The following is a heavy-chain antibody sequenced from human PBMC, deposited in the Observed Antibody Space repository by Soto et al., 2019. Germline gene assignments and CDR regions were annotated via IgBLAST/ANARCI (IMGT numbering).Heavy chain of an antibody. V-gene: IGHV1-69*06. Sequence: QVQLVQSGAEVKKPGSSVKVPCKASGGTSSSYAICWVRQAPGQGIEWMGGIIPIFGTANYAQKFQGRVTITADKSTSTAYMELSSLRSEDTAVYYCAGSQWELLWFDYWGQGTLVTVSS. CDR1: GGTSSSYA. D-gene: IGHD1-26*01. J-gene: IGHJ4*02. CDR3: AGSQWELLWFDY. CDR2: IIPIFGTA.